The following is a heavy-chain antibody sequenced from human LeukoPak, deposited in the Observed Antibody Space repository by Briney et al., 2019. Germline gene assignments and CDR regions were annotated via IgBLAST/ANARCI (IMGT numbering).Heavy chain of an antibody. CDR2: IHPSGST. CDR1: GDSTNSGTYY. V-gene: IGHV4-61*02. Sequence: SETLSLTCAVSGDSTNSGTYYWSWIRQPAGQGLEWIGRIHPSGSTNYNPSLKSRVTISVDTSKNQFSLKLSSVTAADTAVYYCASYDVGEGYFDYWGQGTLVTVSS. D-gene: IGHD3-10*01. J-gene: IGHJ4*02. CDR3: ASYDVGEGYFDY.